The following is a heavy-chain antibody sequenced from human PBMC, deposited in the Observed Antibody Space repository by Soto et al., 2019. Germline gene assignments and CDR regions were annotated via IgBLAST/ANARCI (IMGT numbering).Heavy chain of an antibody. CDR2: ISSSGSTI. CDR3: ARADTMVRGVTLDAFDI. J-gene: IGHJ3*02. D-gene: IGHD3-10*01. CDR1: GFTFSDYY. Sequence: GGSLRLSCAASGFTFSDYYMSWIRQAPGKGLEWVSYISSSGSTIYYADSVKGRFTISRDNAKNSLYLQMNSLRAEDTAVYYCARADTMVRGVTLDAFDIWGQGTMVTVSS. V-gene: IGHV3-11*01.